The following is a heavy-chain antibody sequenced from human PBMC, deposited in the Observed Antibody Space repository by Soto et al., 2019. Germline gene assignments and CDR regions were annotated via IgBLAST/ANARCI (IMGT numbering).Heavy chain of an antibody. CDR3: AREGDVPYYFSVMDV. CDR1: GYTYTSYC. CDR2: ISGYNGKT. J-gene: IGHJ6*02. Sequence: GAAVKVRCKASGYTYTSYCICSPYHELVKGLEWMGWISGYNGKTNYAQKVQDRVTMNTDTSTRTVYRELRILIFDDTAVYYCAREGDVPYYFSVMDVLRQGTTVTVS. D-gene: IGHD3-22*01. V-gene: IGHV1-18*01.